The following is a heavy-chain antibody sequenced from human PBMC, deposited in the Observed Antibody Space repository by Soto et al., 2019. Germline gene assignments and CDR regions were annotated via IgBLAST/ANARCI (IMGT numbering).Heavy chain of an antibody. CDR3: ARGLFHVYYDFWSGYPYWGMDV. CDR1: GFTFSSYG. D-gene: IGHD3-3*01. Sequence: GGSLRLSCAASGFTFSSYGMHWVRQAPGKGLEWVAVIWYDGSNKYYADSVKGRFTISRDNSKNTLYLQMNSLRAEDTAVYYCARGLFHVYYDFWSGYPYWGMDVWGQGTTVTVSS. CDR2: IWYDGSNK. J-gene: IGHJ6*02. V-gene: IGHV3-33*01.